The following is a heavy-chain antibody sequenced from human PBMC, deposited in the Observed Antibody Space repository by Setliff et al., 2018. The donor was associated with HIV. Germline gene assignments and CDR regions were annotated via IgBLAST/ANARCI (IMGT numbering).Heavy chain of an antibody. CDR1: GGSIRSGGYY. Sequence: LSLTCSVSGGSIRSGGYYWNWIRQHPGKGLEWIGYIYYTGGTDYNPSLKSRVTISVDTSKNQFSLKLRSVAAADTAVYYCARDLRGYYYDTSGYYYMGVWGKGTTVTVSS. CDR3: ARDLRGYYYDTSGYYYMGV. CDR2: IYYTGGT. J-gene: IGHJ6*03. V-gene: IGHV4-31*03. D-gene: IGHD3-22*01.